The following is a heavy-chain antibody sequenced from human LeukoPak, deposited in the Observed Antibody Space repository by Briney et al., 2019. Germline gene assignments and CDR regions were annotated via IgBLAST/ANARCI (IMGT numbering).Heavy chain of an antibody. D-gene: IGHD3-10*01. CDR3: ARANMVRGVGSFFDRNWFDP. CDR2: ISPYNVNT. Sequence: GASVKVSCKASGYTFTSYGIGWVRQAPGQGLEWMGWISPYNVNTNYAQNLQGRVTMTTDTFTSTAYMEVRSLRSDDTAVYYCARANMVRGVGSFFDRNWFDPWGQGTLVTVSS. CDR1: GYTFTSYG. J-gene: IGHJ5*02. V-gene: IGHV1-18*01.